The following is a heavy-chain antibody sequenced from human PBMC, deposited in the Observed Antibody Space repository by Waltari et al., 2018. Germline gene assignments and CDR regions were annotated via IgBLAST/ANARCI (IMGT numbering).Heavy chain of an antibody. V-gene: IGHV4-34*01. D-gene: IGHD1-26*01. CDR3: ARVKVGGLGRNWFDP. CDR2: TNSRGST. Sequence: QVQVNQWGAGLLKPSETLSLSCGVSGGSFSDDFWTWIRQSPGKGLEWIGETNSRGSTSYNPSLQSRVTISLDISKSQVSLRLTSVTAADTAMYYCARVKVGGLGRNWFDPWGQGTLVTVSS. CDR1: GGSFSDDF. J-gene: IGHJ5*02.